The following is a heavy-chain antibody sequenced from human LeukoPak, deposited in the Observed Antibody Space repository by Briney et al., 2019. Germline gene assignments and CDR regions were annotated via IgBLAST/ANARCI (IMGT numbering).Heavy chain of an antibody. CDR2: IYYSGSN. D-gene: IGHD5-24*01. J-gene: IGHJ4*02. V-gene: IGHV4-39*07. CDR3: ARAQSKWLQLGYYFDY. Sequence: NTSETLSLTCTVSGGSISSSSYYWGWIRQPPGKGLEWIGSIYYSGSNYYNPSLKSRVTISVDTSKNQFSLKLSSVTAADTAVYYCARAQSKWLQLGYYFDYWGQGTLVTVSS. CDR1: GGSISSSSYY.